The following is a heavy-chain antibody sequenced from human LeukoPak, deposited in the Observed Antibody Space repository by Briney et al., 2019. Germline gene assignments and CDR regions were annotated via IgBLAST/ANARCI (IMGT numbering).Heavy chain of an antibody. CDR1: GGTFSSYA. V-gene: IGHV1-69*13. Sequence: GASVKVSCKASGGTFSSYAISWVRQAPGQGLEWMGGIIPIFGTANYAQKFQGRVTITADESTSTAYMELSSLRSEDTAVYYCARATEAVGKGTRNNDDGIDVWGQGTTVTVSS. CDR2: IIPIFGTA. CDR3: ARATEAVGKGTRNNDDGIDV. J-gene: IGHJ6*02. D-gene: IGHD1-14*01.